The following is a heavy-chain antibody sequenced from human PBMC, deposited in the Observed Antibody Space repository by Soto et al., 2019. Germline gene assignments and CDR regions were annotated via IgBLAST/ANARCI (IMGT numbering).Heavy chain of an antibody. V-gene: IGHV3-48*03. CDR1: GFTFSSYE. CDR3: ARLKGVTTVTPFAFDI. Sequence: GSLRLSCAASGFTFSSYEMNWVRQAPGKGLEWVSYISSSGSTIYYADSVKGRFTISRDNAKNSLYLQMNSLRAEDTAVYYCARLKGVTTVTPFAFDIWGQGTMVTVSS. CDR2: ISSSGSTI. J-gene: IGHJ3*02. D-gene: IGHD4-17*01.